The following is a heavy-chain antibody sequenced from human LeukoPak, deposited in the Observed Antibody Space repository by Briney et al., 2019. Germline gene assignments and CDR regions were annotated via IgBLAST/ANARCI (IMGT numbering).Heavy chain of an antibody. V-gene: IGHV4-59*01. CDR2: IYYSGST. D-gene: IGHD5-18*01. J-gene: IGHJ4*02. Sequence: SETLSLTCTVSGGSISSYYWSWIRQPPGKGLEWIGYIYYSGSTNYNPSLKSRVTISVDTSKNQFSLKLSSVTAADTAVYYCARVTIQLWPKIAYWGQGTLVTVSS. CDR1: GGSISSYY. CDR3: ARVTIQLWPKIAY.